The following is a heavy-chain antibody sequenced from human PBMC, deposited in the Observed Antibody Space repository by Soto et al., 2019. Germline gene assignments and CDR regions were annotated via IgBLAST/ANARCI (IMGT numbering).Heavy chain of an antibody. J-gene: IGHJ6*03. CDR1: GYTFTSYG. D-gene: IGHD3-10*01. CDR3: ARGLGINYYGSGSYYRENRYYYMDV. CDR2: ISAYNGNT. Sequence: ASVKVSCKASGYTFTSYGISWVRQAPGQGLEWMGWISAYNGNTNYAQKLQGRVTMTTDTSTSTAYMELRSLRSDDTAVYYCARGLGINYYGSGSYYRENRYYYMDVGGKGTTVTVSS. V-gene: IGHV1-18*01.